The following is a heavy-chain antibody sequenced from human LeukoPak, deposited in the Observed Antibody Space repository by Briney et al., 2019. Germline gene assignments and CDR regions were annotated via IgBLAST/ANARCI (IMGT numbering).Heavy chain of an antibody. CDR3: ARGSEFGC. D-gene: IGHD3-16*01. V-gene: IGHV3-23*01. Sequence: GGSLRLSCAASGFTISSYAMSWVRQAPGRGLEWVSGNSVGGNGGSAYYTDSVKGRFTISRDNSKNTVHLDMNSLRADDTAIYHCARGSEFGCWGQGTLVTVSS. CDR2: NSVGGNGGSA. J-gene: IGHJ4*02. CDR1: GFTISSYA.